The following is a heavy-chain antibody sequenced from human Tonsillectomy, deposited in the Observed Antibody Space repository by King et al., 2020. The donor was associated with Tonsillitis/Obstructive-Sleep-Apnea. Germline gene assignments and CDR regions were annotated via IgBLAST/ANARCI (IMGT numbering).Heavy chain of an antibody. CDR2: IIPILGTS. CDR1: GGTFSSYA. V-gene: IGHV1-69*01. J-gene: IGHJ4*02. CDR3: ARDVDHSYDY. D-gene: IGHD4-11*01. Sequence: QLVQSGAEVKKPGSSVKVSCKASGGTFSSYAFSWVLQAPGQGLQWKGGIIPILGTSNYAQNFQGRVTITADESSSTAYMELSSLRSEDTAVYYCARDVDHSYDYWGQGTLVTVSS.